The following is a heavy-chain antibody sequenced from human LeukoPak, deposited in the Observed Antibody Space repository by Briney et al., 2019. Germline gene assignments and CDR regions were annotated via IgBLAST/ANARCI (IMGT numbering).Heavy chain of an antibody. V-gene: IGHV4-59*01. CDR1: GGSISSYY. CDR3: ATSSLGGDAFDI. D-gene: IGHD3-16*01. Sequence: PSETLSLTCTVSGGSISSYYWSWIRQPPGKGLEWIGYICYSGSTNYNPSLKSRVTISVDTSKNQFSLKLSSVTAADTAVYYCATSSLGGDAFDIWGQGTMVTVSS. CDR2: ICYSGST. J-gene: IGHJ3*02.